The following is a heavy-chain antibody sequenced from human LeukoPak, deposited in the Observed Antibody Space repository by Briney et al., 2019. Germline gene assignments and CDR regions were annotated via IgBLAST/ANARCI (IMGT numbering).Heavy chain of an antibody. V-gene: IGHV1-18*01. D-gene: IGHD6-13*01. CDR2: ISAYNGNT. CDR3: ARVTPSSSWYYYYYGMDV. J-gene: IGHJ6*02. Sequence: ASVKVSCKASGYTFTSYGFSWVRQAPGQGLEWMGWISAYNGNTNYAQKLQGRVTMTTDTSTSTAYMELRSLRSDDTAVYYCARVTPSSSWYYYYYGMDVWGQGTTVTVSS. CDR1: GYTFTSYG.